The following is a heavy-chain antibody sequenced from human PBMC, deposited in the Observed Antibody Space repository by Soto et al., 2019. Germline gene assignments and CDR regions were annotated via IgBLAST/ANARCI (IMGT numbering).Heavy chain of an antibody. CDR3: GRGSGPRGRPY. CDR2: ISGDGTTT. Sequence: PGGSLRLSCAASGFIFTNYWMHWVRQAPGERLLWVARISGDGTTTTYVDSAKGRFTISKDNAKNTVYLQMDGLRTEDTAVYYCGRGSGPRGRPYSGQGSTLTVSS. CDR1: GFIFTNYW. J-gene: IGHJ1*01. V-gene: IGHV3-74*01. D-gene: IGHD3-16*01.